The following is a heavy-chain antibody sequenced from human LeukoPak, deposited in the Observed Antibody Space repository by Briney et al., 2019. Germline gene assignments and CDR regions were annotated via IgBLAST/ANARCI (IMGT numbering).Heavy chain of an antibody. CDR3: ARGELPFDY. CDR2: LYHSGTT. Sequence: SETLSLTCTVSGGSISSYYWSWIRQPPGKGLEWIGYLYHSGTTNYNPSLKSRVTISVDTSKNEFSLKLTSVTAADTAVYYCARGELPFDYWGQGTLVTVSS. J-gene: IGHJ4*02. V-gene: IGHV4-59*08. D-gene: IGHD1-26*01. CDR1: GGSISSYY.